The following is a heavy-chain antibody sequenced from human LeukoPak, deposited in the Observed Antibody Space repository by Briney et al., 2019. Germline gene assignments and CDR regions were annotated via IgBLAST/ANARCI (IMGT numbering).Heavy chain of an antibody. CDR2: INPKSGGT. D-gene: IGHD3-22*01. Sequence: GAAVKVSFKSAGYSFTFHYMDMVRQPHAQGIEWMGCINPKSGGTNYAQKFQGRVTMTRDTSISTAYMDMSSLRSDDTAVYYCARDLLTGSSGYLDDYWGQGTLVTVSS. CDR1: GYSFTFHY. V-gene: IGHV1-2*02. J-gene: IGHJ4*02. CDR3: ARDLLTGSSGYLDDY.